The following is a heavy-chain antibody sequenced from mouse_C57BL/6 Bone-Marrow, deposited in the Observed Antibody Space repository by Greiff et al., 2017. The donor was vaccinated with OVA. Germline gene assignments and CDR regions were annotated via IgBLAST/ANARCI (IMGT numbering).Heavy chain of an antibody. CDR2: INPYNGGT. CDR3: ARGLGPYFDY. Sequence: VQLQQSGPELVKPGASVKMSCKASGYTFTDYYMNWVKQSHGKSLEWIGVINPYNGGTSYNQKFKGKATLTVDKSSSTAYMELNSLTSEDSAVYYCARGLGPYFDYWGQGTTLTVSS. CDR1: GYTFTDYY. J-gene: IGHJ2*01. D-gene: IGHD3-3*01. V-gene: IGHV1-19*01.